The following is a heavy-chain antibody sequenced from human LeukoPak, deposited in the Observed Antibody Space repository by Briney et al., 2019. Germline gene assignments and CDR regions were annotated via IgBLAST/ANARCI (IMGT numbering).Heavy chain of an antibody. D-gene: IGHD6-13*01. J-gene: IGHJ6*03. CDR1: GGTFSSYA. CDR3: ARDIAAAGTGYYYYYMDV. V-gene: IGHV1-69*05. Sequence: SVKVSCKASGGTFSSYAISWVRQAPGQGLEWMGGIIPIFGTANYAQKFQERVTITRDMSTSTAYMELSSLRSEDTAVYYCARDIAAAGTGYYYYYMDVWGKGTTVTVSS. CDR2: IIPIFGTA.